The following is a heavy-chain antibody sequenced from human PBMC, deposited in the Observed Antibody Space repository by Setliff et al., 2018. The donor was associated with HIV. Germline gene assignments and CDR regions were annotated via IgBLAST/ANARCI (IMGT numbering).Heavy chain of an antibody. CDR3: ARISVASRYNSDMDV. V-gene: IGHV3-21*01. Sequence: GGSLRLSCAASGFTFSSYSMNWVRQAPGKGLEWVSSISSSSSYIYYADSVKGRFTISRDNAKNTLFLQINSLRPEDTAVYYCARISVASRYNSDMDVWGKGTTVTVSS. CDR1: GFTFSSYS. CDR2: ISSSSSYI. J-gene: IGHJ6*03. D-gene: IGHD5-12*01.